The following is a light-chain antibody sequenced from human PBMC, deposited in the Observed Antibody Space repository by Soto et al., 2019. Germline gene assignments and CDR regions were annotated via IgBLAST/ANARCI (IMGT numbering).Light chain of an antibody. CDR1: QTVSSSY. V-gene: IGKV3-20*01. CDR3: QQYGSSLPYT. CDR2: GAS. Sequence: EIVLTQSPGTLPLSPGERATLSCRASQTVSSSYLAWYQQKPGQAPRLLICGASSRATGIPDRFSGSGSGTDFTLTISRLEPEDFAVYYCQQYGSSLPYTFGQGTKVDIK. J-gene: IGKJ2*01.